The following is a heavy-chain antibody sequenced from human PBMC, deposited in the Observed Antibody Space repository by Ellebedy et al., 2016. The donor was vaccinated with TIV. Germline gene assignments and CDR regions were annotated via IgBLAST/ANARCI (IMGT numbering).Heavy chain of an antibody. CDR1: GGTFSSYA. CDR2: INPNSGGT. D-gene: IGHD3-22*01. CDR3: ARGPAMIVVVIPLPSGY. J-gene: IGHJ4*02. V-gene: IGHV1-2*02. Sequence: ASVKVSCKASGGTFSSYAISWVRQAPGQGLEWMGWINPNSGGTNYAQKFQGRVTMTRDTSISTAYMELSRLRSDDTAVYYCARGPAMIVVVIPLPSGYWGQGTLVTVSS.